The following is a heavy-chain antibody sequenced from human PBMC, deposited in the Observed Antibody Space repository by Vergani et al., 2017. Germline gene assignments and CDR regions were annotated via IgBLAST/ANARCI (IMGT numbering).Heavy chain of an antibody. CDR1: GGTISSGDYY. V-gene: IGHV4-30-4*08. D-gene: IGHD3-10*01. Sequence: QVQLQESGPGLVKPSQTLSLTCTVSGGTISSGDYYWSWIRQPPGKGLEWIGYIYYSGSTHYNSSPKSRVTISVDTSKNQFSLKLSSVTAADTAVYYCARDPPLGSGLTWGQGTLVTVSS. J-gene: IGHJ5*02. CDR2: IYYSGST. CDR3: ARDPPLGSGLT.